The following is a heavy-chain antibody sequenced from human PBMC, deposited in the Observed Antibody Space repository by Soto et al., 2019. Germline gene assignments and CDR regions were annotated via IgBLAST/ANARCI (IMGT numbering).Heavy chain of an antibody. CDR3: ARARDGWWYGSDY. V-gene: IGHV4-59*01. J-gene: IGHJ4*02. D-gene: IGHD2-15*01. Sequence: QVQLQESGPGLVKPSETLSLTCTVSGGSISSYYWSWIRQPPGKGLEWIGYIYYSGSTNYNPSLKSRVTVSVDTSKNQFSLKLSSVTAADTAVYYCARARDGWWYGSDYWGQGTLVTVSS. CDR2: IYYSGST. CDR1: GGSISSYY.